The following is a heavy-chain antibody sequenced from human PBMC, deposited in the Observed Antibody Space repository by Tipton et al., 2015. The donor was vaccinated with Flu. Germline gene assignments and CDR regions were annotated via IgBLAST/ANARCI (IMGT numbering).Heavy chain of an antibody. CDR3: AADHYFGSGSYY. CDR2: IYYSGST. V-gene: IGHV4-59*01. D-gene: IGHD3-10*01. CDR1: GGSFSSYY. J-gene: IGHJ4*02. Sequence: LRLSCTVSGGSFSSYYWSWIRQPPGKRPEWIGHIYYSGSTNYNPALQSRVTISVDTSKNQFSLRLSSVTAADTAVYFCAADHYFGSGSYYWGQGKMVTVS.